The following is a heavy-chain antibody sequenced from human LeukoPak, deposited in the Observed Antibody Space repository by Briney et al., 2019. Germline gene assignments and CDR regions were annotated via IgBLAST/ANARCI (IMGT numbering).Heavy chain of an antibody. D-gene: IGHD3-22*01. V-gene: IGHV3-48*03. CDR1: GFTFSSYE. CDR2: IGSSGSTI. CDR3: ARDTTSGYYDY. Sequence: GGSLRLSCAASGFTFSSYEMNWVRQAPGKGLEWVSYIGSSGSTIYYADSVKGRFTISRDNAKNSLYLQMNSLRAEDTAVYYCARDTTSGYYDYWGQGTLVTVSS. J-gene: IGHJ4*02.